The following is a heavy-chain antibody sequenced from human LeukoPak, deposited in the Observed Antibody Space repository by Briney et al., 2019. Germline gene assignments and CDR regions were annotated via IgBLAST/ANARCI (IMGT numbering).Heavy chain of an antibody. V-gene: IGHV4-4*02. CDR1: GDSVTSSHY. D-gene: IGHD2-21*01. Sequence: SETLSLTCIVYGDSVTSSHYWSWVRQAPGKGLEWIGEIYHTGNTNFNPSLKSRVTISLDTSKNQFSLKLNSMTAADTAVYYCAREGYSRFDYWGQGTLVTVSS. CDR3: AREGYSRFDY. J-gene: IGHJ4*02. CDR2: IYHTGNT.